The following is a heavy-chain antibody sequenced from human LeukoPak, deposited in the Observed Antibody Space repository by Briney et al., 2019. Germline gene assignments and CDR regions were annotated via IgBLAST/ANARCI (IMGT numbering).Heavy chain of an antibody. CDR2: IYYTGTT. Sequence: SETLSLTCTVSGGSFGSYYWSWIRQPAGKGLEWIGRIYYTGTTDYNASLKGRVTMSVDTSKNQFSLKLTSVTAADSAVYYCARDLPSYYFGSGNTFDPWGQGTLVTVSS. CDR1: GGSFGSYY. V-gene: IGHV4-4*07. J-gene: IGHJ5*02. CDR3: ARDLPSYYFGSGNTFDP. D-gene: IGHD3-10*01.